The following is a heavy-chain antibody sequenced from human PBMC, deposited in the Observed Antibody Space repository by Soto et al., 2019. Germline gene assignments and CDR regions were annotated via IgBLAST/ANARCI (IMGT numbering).Heavy chain of an antibody. Sequence: EVQLVESGGGLVQPGGSLRLSCAASGFTFSRSSMDWVRQAPGKGLEWVSHISGSTGAVYYADSVKGRFTISRDNAKNSLYLQMNGLRAEDTAVYYCAREGDCYNSEYFEYWGQGTLVTVSS. J-gene: IGHJ1*01. CDR1: GFTFSRSS. V-gene: IGHV3-48*01. D-gene: IGHD2-21*01. CDR2: ISGSTGAV. CDR3: AREGDCYNSEYFEY.